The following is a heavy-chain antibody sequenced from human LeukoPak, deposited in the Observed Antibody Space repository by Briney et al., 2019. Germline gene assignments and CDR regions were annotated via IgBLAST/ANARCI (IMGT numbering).Heavy chain of an antibody. Sequence: SVKVSCKASGGTFSSYAISWVRQAPGQGLEWMGRIIPILGIANYAQKFQGRVTITADKSTSTAYMELSSLRSEDTAVYYCAESARDSLDVAYYFDYWGQGTLVTVSS. D-gene: IGHD3-22*01. CDR3: AESARDSLDVAYYFDY. CDR1: GGTFSSYA. CDR2: IIPILGIA. J-gene: IGHJ4*02. V-gene: IGHV1-69*04.